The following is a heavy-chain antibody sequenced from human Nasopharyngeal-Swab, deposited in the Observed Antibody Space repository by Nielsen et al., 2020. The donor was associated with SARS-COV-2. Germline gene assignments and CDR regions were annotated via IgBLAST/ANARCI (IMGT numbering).Heavy chain of an antibody. CDR3: AKDLPFERIAVAGTAFDY. Sequence: GGSLRPSCAASGFTFSSYAMSWVRQAPGKGLEWVSAISGSGGSTYYADSVKGRFTISRDNSKNTLYLQMNSLRAEDTAVYYCAKDLPFERIAVAGTAFDYWGQGTLVTVSS. CDR2: ISGSGGST. J-gene: IGHJ4*02. CDR1: GFTFSSYA. D-gene: IGHD6-19*01. V-gene: IGHV3-23*01.